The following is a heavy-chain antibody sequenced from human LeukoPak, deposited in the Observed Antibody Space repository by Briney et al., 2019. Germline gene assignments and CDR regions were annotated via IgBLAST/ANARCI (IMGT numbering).Heavy chain of an antibody. D-gene: IGHD4-17*01. J-gene: IGHJ6*02. CDR3: AREDPQTTVPAGLDV. CDR2: IYFSGTT. Sequence: SETLSLTCTVSGGSISNYYWSWLRQPPGKGLEWIGYIYFSGTTNINPSLKSQVTISVDMSKNQFSLKLSSVTAADTAVYYCAREDPQTTVPAGLDVWGQGTTVTVSS. CDR1: GGSISNYY. V-gene: IGHV4-59*01.